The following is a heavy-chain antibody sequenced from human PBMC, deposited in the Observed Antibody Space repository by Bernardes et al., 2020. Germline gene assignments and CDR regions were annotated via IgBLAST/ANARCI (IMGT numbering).Heavy chain of an antibody. CDR3: ARGRPSTGYSSSWYFY. Sequence: SETLSLTCAVYGGSFSGYYWSWIRQPPGKGLEWIGEINHSGSTNYNPSLKSRVTISVDTSKNQFSLKLSSVTAADTAVYYCARGRPSTGYSSSWYFYWGQGTLVTVSS. V-gene: IGHV4-34*01. CDR2: INHSGST. CDR1: GGSFSGYY. D-gene: IGHD6-13*01. J-gene: IGHJ4*02.